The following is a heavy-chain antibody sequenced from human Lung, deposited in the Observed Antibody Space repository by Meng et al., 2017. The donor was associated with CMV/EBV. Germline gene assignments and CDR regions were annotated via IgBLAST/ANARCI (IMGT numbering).Heavy chain of an antibody. V-gene: IGHV4-4*02. D-gene: IGHD3-10*01. J-gene: IGHJ1*01. CDR1: GDSITNHNW. CDR3: LRRSGGSV. Sequence: VQLPGSGPALVKPSATLALTFAVSGDSITNHNWWAWVRQPPGKGLEWIGEIPHRGSSAYNPSLKSRVSMSIDKSKNQFSLKLTSVTAADTAVYHCLRRSGGSVWGQGTLVTVSS. CDR2: IPHRGSS.